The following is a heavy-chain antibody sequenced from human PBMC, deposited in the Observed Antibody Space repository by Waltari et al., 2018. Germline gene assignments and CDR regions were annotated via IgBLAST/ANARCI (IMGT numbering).Heavy chain of an antibody. D-gene: IGHD3-22*01. V-gene: IGHV1-2*02. CDR3: ARDTNYYDSSGSYYYGMDV. J-gene: IGHJ6*02. CDR1: GYTFTGYY. Sequence: QVQLVQSGAEVKKPGASVKVSCKASGYTFTGYYMHWVRQAPGQGLEWMGWINPNSGGTNYAQKFQGRVTMTRDTSISTAYMELSRLRSDDTAVYYCARDTNYYDSSGSYYYGMDVWGQGTTVTVSS. CDR2: INPNSGGT.